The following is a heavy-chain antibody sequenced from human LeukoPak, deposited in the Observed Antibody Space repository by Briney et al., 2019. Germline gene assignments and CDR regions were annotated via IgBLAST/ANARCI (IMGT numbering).Heavy chain of an antibody. D-gene: IGHD2-21*02. J-gene: IGHJ4*02. Sequence: PGGTLRLSCVASGFTFSSSGMSWVRQAPGKGLEWVSSITGSGGSTYYADSVKGRFTISRDNSKNTLYLQMNSLRAEDTAVYYCAKDPTGCGDCFSRFHDYWGQGTLVTVSS. CDR3: AKDPTGCGDCFSRFHDY. CDR1: GFTFSSSG. CDR2: ITGSGGST. V-gene: IGHV3-23*01.